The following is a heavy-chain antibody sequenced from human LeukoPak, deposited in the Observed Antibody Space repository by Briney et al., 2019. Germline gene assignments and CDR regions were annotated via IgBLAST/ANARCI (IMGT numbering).Heavy chain of an antibody. Sequence: GESLKISCKGSGYSFTSYWIGWVRQMPGKGLEWMGIINPGDSDTRYSPSFQGQVTISADKSISTAYLQWSSLKASDTAMYYCARRTDSSGYYYSSFFDYWGQGTLVTVSS. CDR1: GYSFTSYW. CDR2: INPGDSDT. V-gene: IGHV5-51*01. J-gene: IGHJ4*02. CDR3: ARRTDSSGYYYSSFFDY. D-gene: IGHD3-22*01.